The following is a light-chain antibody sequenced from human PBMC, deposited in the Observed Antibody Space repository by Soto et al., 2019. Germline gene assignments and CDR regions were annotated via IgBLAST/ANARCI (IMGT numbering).Light chain of an antibody. Sequence: QSALTQPPSVSGAPGQRVTISCTGSSSNIGAGYDVHWYQQLPGTAPKLLIYGNSNRPSGVPDRFSGSKSGTSASLAITGLQAEDEADYYCQSYDSSLSRVFGGGTKLTV. V-gene: IGLV1-40*01. CDR3: QSYDSSLSRV. J-gene: IGLJ2*01. CDR1: SSNIGAGYD. CDR2: GNS.